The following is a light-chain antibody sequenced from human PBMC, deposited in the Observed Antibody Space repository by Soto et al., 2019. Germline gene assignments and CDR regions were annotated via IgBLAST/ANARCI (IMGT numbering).Light chain of an antibody. Sequence: DIQMTQSPSTLSASVGDRVTITCRASQSISNWLAWYQQKPGKAPKLLIYKASSLEGGFPSRFSGSGSGTEFTLTISSLQPADFATYYCQQYNSYRPFGQGTKVEL. V-gene: IGKV1-5*03. CDR1: QSISNW. J-gene: IGKJ1*01. CDR3: QQYNSYRP. CDR2: KAS.